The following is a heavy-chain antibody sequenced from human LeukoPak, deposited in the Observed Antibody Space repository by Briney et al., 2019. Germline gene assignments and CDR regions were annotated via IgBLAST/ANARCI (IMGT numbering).Heavy chain of an antibody. CDR2: IYYSGSA. Sequence: GSLRLSCAASGFTFSSYAMSWVRQPPGKGLEWIGSIYYSGSAYYNPSLKSRVSISVDTSKNQFSLKLSSVTAADTAVYYCAREVGATLVYYYYMDVWGKGTTVTVSS. CDR1: GFTFSSYA. CDR3: AREVGATLVYYYYMDV. V-gene: IGHV4-39*07. J-gene: IGHJ6*03. D-gene: IGHD1-26*01.